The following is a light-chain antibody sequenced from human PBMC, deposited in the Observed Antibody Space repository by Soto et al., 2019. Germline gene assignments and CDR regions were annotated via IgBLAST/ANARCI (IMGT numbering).Light chain of an antibody. V-gene: IGKV3-20*01. CDR3: QQYGSSLST. J-gene: IGKJ1*01. Sequence: ELVMTQSPSTLSLSTGERATLSCRASQSVNSRYLAWYQQKSGQAPRLLIYATSSRATDIPDRFIGYGSGTDFTLTISGLEPEDFAVYYCQQYGSSLSTFGQGTKVDIK. CDR2: ATS. CDR1: QSVNSRY.